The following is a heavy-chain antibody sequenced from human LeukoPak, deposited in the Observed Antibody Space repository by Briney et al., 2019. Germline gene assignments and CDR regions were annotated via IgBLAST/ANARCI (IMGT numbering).Heavy chain of an antibody. V-gene: IGHV4-39*07. D-gene: IGHD3-10*01. CDR1: GGSISSGDYY. CDR2: IYYSGST. J-gene: IGHJ4*02. CDR3: VRDGPSKAGGFDC. Sequence: SETLSLTCTVSGGSISSGDYYWGWIRQPPWKGLECIGSIYYSGSTYYNPSLKSRVTISVDTSKNQFSLKLSSVTAADTAVYYCVRDGPSKAGGFDCWGQGTLVIVFS.